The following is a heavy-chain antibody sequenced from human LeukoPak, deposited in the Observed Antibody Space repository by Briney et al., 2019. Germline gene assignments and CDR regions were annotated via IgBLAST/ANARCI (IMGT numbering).Heavy chain of an antibody. J-gene: IGHJ6*02. V-gene: IGHV3-74*01. CDR1: GFTFSSYW. CDR2: INNDGSGT. CDR3: AKDQSIAAALRGYGMDV. D-gene: IGHD6-13*01. Sequence: PGGSLRLSCAASGFTFSSYWIHWVRQAPGKGLVWVSRINNDGSGTHYADSVKGRFTTSRDNAKNTLYLQMNSLRAEDTAVYYCAKDQSIAAALRGYGMDVWGQGTTVTVSS.